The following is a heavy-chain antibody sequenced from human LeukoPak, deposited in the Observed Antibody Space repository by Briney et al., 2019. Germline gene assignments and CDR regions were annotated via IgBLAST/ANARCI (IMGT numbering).Heavy chain of an antibody. V-gene: IGHV1-69*06. CDR1: GGTFSSYA. Sequence: ASVKVSCKASGGTFSSYAISWVRQAPGQGLEWMGGIIPIFGTANYAQKFRGRVTITADKSTRTAYMELSSLRSDDTAVYYCARDLLNTVPTTDYWGQGTLVTVSS. CDR3: ARDLLNTVPTTDY. D-gene: IGHD4-17*01. CDR2: IIPIFGTA. J-gene: IGHJ4*02.